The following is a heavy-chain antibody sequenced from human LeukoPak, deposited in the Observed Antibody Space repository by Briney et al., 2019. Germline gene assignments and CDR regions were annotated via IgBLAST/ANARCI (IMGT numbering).Heavy chain of an antibody. J-gene: IGHJ4*02. D-gene: IGHD6-13*01. Sequence: PGGSLRLSCAASGFTFSSYWMHWVRQAPGKGLVWVSRIDSDGSSTSYADSVKGRFTISRDNAKNSLYLQMSSLRAEDTAVYYCAREYSSSWYFDYWGQGTLVTVSS. CDR3: AREYSSSWYFDY. V-gene: IGHV3-74*01. CDR1: GFTFSSYW. CDR2: IDSDGSST.